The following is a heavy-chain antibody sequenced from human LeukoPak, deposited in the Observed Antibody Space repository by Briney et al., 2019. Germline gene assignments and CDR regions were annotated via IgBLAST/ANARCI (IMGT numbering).Heavy chain of an antibody. V-gene: IGHV4-59*08. J-gene: IGHJ5*02. CDR3: ARRYYYGSENWFDP. CDR1: GGSISSYY. Sequence: SETLSLTCTVSGGSISSYYWSWIRQPPGKGLEWVGYIYYSGSTNYNPSLKSRVTISVDTSKNQFSLKLSSVTAADTAVYYCARRYYYGSENWFDPWGQGTLVTVSS. CDR2: IYYSGST. D-gene: IGHD3-10*01.